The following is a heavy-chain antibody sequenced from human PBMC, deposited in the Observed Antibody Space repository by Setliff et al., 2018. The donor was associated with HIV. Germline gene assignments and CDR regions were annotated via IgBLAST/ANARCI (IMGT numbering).Heavy chain of an antibody. V-gene: IGHV4-34*01. CDR3: ARGWGHDGFDF. D-gene: IGHD7-27*01. CDR2: INHSGGT. Sequence: PSETLSLTCAVYGRSFSGYYWNWIRQSPGKGLEWIGEINHSGGTNYNPSLKSRVTMSIDTSKNQFSLNVSSVTAADTAVYYCARGWGHDGFDFWGQGTMVTV. CDR1: GRSFSGYY. J-gene: IGHJ3*01.